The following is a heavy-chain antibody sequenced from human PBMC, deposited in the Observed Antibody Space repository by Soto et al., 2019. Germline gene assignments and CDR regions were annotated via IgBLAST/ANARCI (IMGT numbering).Heavy chain of an antibody. V-gene: IGHV1-69*02. J-gene: IGHJ4*02. CDR1: GDTFSFYT. D-gene: IGHD3-10*01. Sequence: QVQLVQSGTEVKKPGSSVKVSCKASGDTFSFYTINWVRQAPGLGLEWVGRINPIVSMSNYAQKFQGRVSMTADKSTSTADMELRSLRSDDTAMYFWAASYGSGYRAFDYWGQGALVIVSS. CDR3: AASYGSGYRAFDY. CDR2: INPIVSMS.